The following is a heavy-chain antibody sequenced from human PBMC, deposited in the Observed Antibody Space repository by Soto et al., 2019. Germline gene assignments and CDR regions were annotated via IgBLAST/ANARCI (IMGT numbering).Heavy chain of an antibody. D-gene: IGHD2-15*01. J-gene: IGHJ6*02. V-gene: IGHV1-18*01. Sequence: ASVKVSCKASGYTFTSYGISWVRQAPGQGLEWMGWISAYNGNTNYAQKLQGRVTMTTDTSTSTAYMELRSPRSDDTAVYYCARYCSGGSCYSRPLPYGMDVWGQGTTVTVSS. CDR3: ARYCSGGSCYSRPLPYGMDV. CDR1: GYTFTSYG. CDR2: ISAYNGNT.